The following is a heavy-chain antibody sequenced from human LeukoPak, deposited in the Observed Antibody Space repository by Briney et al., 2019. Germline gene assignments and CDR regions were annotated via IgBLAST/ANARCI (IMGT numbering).Heavy chain of an antibody. CDR1: GFTFSSYA. Sequence: GSLRLSCAASGFTFSSYAMSWVCQAPGKGLEWVSAVTASAGNTYYADSVKGRFTISRDNSKNTLYLQVNSLRAEDTAVYYCAKRDYYGSGSTFKNGMDVWGQGTTVTVSS. V-gene: IGHV3-23*01. D-gene: IGHD3-10*01. CDR3: AKRDYYGSGSTFKNGMDV. CDR2: VTASAGNT. J-gene: IGHJ6*02.